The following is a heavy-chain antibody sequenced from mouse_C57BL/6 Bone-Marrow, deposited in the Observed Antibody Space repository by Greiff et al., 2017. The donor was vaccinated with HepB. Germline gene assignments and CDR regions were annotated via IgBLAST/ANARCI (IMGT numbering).Heavy chain of an antibody. CDR1: GFTFSSYA. D-gene: IGHD2-2*01. CDR2: ISSGGDYI. Sequence: EVKLVESGEGLVKPGGSLKLSCAASGFTFSSYAMSWVRQTPEKRLEWVAYISSGGDYIYYADTVKGRFTISRDNARNTLYLQMSSLKSEDTAMYYCTRDGLRRGGAWFAYWGQGTLVTVSA. CDR3: TRDGLRRGGAWFAY. V-gene: IGHV5-9-1*02. J-gene: IGHJ3*01.